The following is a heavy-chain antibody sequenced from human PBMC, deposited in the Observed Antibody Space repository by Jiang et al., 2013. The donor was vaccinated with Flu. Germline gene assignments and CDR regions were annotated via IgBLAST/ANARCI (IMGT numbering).Heavy chain of an antibody. V-gene: IGHV6-1*01. Sequence: QTLSLTCAISGDSVSSNSAAWNWIRQSPSRGLEWLGRTYYRSKWYNDYAVSMRGRISINPDTSKNQFSLQMNSVTPEDTAIYYCARDISARLDYVGPGNPGHRLL. J-gene: IGHJ4*02. CDR1: GDSVSSNSAA. CDR2: TYYRSKWYN. CDR3: ARDISARLDY. D-gene: IGHD6-6*01.